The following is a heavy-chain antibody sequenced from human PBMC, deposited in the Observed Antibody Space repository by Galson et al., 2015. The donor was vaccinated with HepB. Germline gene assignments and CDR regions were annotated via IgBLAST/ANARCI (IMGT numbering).Heavy chain of an antibody. D-gene: IGHD2-15*01. Sequence: SLRLSCAASGFTFSDDYMSWIRQAPGKGLEWISYISTSGGTIYYADSVKGRFTVSRDNAKNSLYLQMNSLRVEDTAVYYCANSPFRSGVAWEVYWGQGALVTVSS. V-gene: IGHV3-11*01. CDR3: ANSPFRSGVAWEVY. CDR1: GFTFSDDY. J-gene: IGHJ4*02. CDR2: ISTSGGTI.